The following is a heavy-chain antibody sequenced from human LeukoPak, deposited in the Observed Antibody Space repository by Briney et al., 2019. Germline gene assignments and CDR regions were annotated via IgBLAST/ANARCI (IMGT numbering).Heavy chain of an antibody. CDR2: IYHSGST. V-gene: IGHV4-38-2*02. J-gene: IGHJ5*02. Sequence: SETLSLTCTVSGYSISSGYYWGWIRQPPGKGLEWIGSIYHSGSTYYNPSLKSRVTISVDTSKNQFSLKLSSVTAADTAVYYCARDEDSAYGSGSYLSWGQGTLVTVSS. CDR3: ARDEDSAYGSGSYLS. CDR1: GYSISSGYY. D-gene: IGHD3-10*01.